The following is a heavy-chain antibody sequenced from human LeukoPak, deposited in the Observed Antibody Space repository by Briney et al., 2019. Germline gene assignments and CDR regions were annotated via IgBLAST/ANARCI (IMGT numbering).Heavy chain of an antibody. CDR1: GYTFTGYY. V-gene: IGHV1-2*02. CDR2: INPNSGGT. D-gene: IGHD2-2*01. CDR3: YLSGAQLNYFDY. J-gene: IGHJ4*02. Sequence: ASVKVSCKASGYTFTGYYMHWVRQAPGQGLAWMGWINPNSGGTNYAQKFQGRVTMTRDTSISTAYMELSRLRSDDTAVYYCYLSGAQLNYFDYWGQGTLVTVSS.